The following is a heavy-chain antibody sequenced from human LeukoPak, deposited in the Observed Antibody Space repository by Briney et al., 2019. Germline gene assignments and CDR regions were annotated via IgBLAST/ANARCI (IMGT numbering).Heavy chain of an antibody. J-gene: IGHJ2*01. D-gene: IGHD3-22*01. Sequence: SETLSLTCTVSGGSISSYYWSWIRQPPGKGLEWIGYIYYSGSTNYNPSLKSRVTISVDTSKNQFSLKLSSVTAADTAVYYCARLGYYDSSGYYDWYFDLWGRGTLVTVSS. V-gene: IGHV4-59*08. CDR1: GGSISSYY. CDR2: IYYSGST. CDR3: ARLGYYDSSGYYDWYFDL.